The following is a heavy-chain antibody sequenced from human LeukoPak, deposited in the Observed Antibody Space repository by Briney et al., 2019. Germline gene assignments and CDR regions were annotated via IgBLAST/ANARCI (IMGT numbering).Heavy chain of an antibody. CDR1: GFTFSSYS. J-gene: IGHJ3*02. D-gene: IGHD6-19*01. V-gene: IGHV3-48*02. CDR3: ARDQYSGHWFYAFDI. CDR2: ISSSISTK. Sequence: GGSLRLSCAASGFTFSSYSMNWVRQAPGKGLEWVSCISSSISTKYYADSVKGRFTISRDNAKNSLYLQMNSLRDEGTAVYYCARDQYSGHWFYAFDIWGQGTMVTVSS.